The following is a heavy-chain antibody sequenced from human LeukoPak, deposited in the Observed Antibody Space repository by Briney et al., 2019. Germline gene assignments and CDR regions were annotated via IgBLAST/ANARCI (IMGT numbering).Heavy chain of an antibody. CDR1: GFTVSNNY. CDR3: AKILSWRTDYYGMDV. J-gene: IGHJ6*02. D-gene: IGHD2-8*02. CDR2: ISGSGGST. V-gene: IGHV3-23*01. Sequence: GGSLRLSCAASGFTVSNNYMTWVRQAPGKGLEWVSAISGSGGSTYYADSVKGRFTISRDNSKNTLYLQMNSLRAEDTAVYYCAKILSWRTDYYGMDVWGQGTTVTVSS.